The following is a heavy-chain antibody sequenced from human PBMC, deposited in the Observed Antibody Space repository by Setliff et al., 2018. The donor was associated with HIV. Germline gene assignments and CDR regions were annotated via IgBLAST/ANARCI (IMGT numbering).Heavy chain of an antibody. CDR1: GGPISSMTDY. J-gene: IGHJ4*02. V-gene: IGHV4-39*02. CDR2: MYHSGST. Sequence: PSETLSLTCSVSGGPISSMTDYWGWIRQPPGKGLEWVGSMYHSGSTYYNPSLKSRVAMSIDTSKNHFSLKLSFVTAADTAVYYCARGWFGGYYFDYWGQGTLVTVSS. D-gene: IGHD3-10*01. CDR3: ARGWFGGYYFDY.